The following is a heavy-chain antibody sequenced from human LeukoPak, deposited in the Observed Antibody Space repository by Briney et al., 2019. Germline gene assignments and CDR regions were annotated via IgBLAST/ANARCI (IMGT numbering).Heavy chain of an antibody. J-gene: IGHJ4*02. V-gene: IGHV3-7*03. D-gene: IGHD2-21*01. CDR2: IKQNGSEK. CDR3: AKDFRIGYSAHFDY. CDR1: GFTFGDTW. Sequence: GGSLRLSCAASGFTFGDTWMNWVRQVPGQGLEWVANIKQNGSEKFYVASVKGRFTISRDNGKSSLYLQMDSLRGEDTAVYYCAKDFRIGYSAHFDYWGQGALVTVPS.